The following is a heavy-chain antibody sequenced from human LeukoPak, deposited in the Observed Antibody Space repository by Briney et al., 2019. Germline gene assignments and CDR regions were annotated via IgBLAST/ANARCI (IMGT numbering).Heavy chain of an antibody. CDR1: GFTFTSYA. V-gene: IGHV3-30-3*01. CDR3: ARAGSGDCSSTSCPSYYYYYMDV. J-gene: IGHJ6*03. CDR2: ISYDGSNK. Sequence: PGGSLRLSCAASGFTFTSYAMYWVRQAPGKGLEWVTVISYDGSNKYYADSVKGRFTISRDNAKNSLYLQMNSLRAEDTAVYYCARAGSGDCSSTSCPSYYYYYMDVWGKGTTVTVSS. D-gene: IGHD2-2*01.